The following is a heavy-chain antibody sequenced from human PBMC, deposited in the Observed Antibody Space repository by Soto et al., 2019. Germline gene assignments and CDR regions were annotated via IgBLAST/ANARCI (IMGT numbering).Heavy chain of an antibody. V-gene: IGHV3-15*01. CDR2: IISKTHGGAI. Sequence: EVQLVESGGGLVKPGGSLRLSCAASGFAFNNAWMNWVRQAPGKGLEWVGRIISKTHGGAIDYTAPVKDRFIISRDDSRNTLYLQINSLKTEDTAVYYCAAGTGRTDFDYWGQGTLVTVSS. CDR1: GFAFNNAW. D-gene: IGHD2-2*01. J-gene: IGHJ4*02. CDR3: AAGTGRTDFDY.